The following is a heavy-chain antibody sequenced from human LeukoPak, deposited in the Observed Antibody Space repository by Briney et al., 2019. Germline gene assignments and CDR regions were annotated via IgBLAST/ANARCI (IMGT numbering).Heavy chain of an antibody. Sequence: SETLSLTCSVSGDFISTSRSYWGWIRRPPGKGLEWIGSIYYSGNTYYNASLKSRVTISVDTSKNQFSLKLSSVTAVDTALYYCARGYSSSWYFNWFDPWGQGTLVTVSS. CDR2: IYYSGNT. D-gene: IGHD6-13*01. CDR1: GDFISTSRSY. V-gene: IGHV4-39*01. CDR3: ARGYSSSWYFNWFDP. J-gene: IGHJ5*02.